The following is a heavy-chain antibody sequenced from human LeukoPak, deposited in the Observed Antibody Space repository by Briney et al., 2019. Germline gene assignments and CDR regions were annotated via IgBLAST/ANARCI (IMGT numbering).Heavy chain of an antibody. CDR2: ISGGGST. CDR3: ANSERSNWNYYFDY. Sequence: PGGSLRLSCAASGFTFSSYAMTWVRQAPGKGLEWVSTISGGGSTYYADSVKGRLTISRDNSKNTLYLQVNSLRAEDTAVYYCANSERSNWNYYFDYWGQGTLVTVSS. CDR1: GFTFSSYA. J-gene: IGHJ4*02. V-gene: IGHV3-23*01. D-gene: IGHD1-1*01.